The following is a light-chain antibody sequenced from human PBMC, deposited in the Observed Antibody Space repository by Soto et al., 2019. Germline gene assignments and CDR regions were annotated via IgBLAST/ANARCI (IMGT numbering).Light chain of an antibody. V-gene: IGKV4-1*01. CDR2: WAS. CDR1: QNVLYSSNNHNY. Sequence: IVMTQSPDSLAVSLGETATINCRSSQNVLYSSNNHNYVAWYQQKAGQPPKLLIYWASTRESGVPQRFSGSGSGTDFPLTISDLQAEDVAVYCCHHYYTPPPAFGQGTRVEVK. J-gene: IGKJ1*01. CDR3: HHYYTPPPA.